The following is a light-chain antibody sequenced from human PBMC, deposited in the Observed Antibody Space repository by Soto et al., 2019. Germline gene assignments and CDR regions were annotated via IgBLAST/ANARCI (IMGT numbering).Light chain of an antibody. Sequence: VMTQSPATLSVSPGERATLSCKASQSVRNNLVWYLQKPGQAPRPIIYDATTRATGIPVRFSGSGSGTDFTLTISRLEPEDFAVYYCQQYGSSGTFGQGTKVDIK. CDR3: QQYGSSGT. J-gene: IGKJ1*01. V-gene: IGKV3-20*01. CDR1: QSVRNN. CDR2: DAT.